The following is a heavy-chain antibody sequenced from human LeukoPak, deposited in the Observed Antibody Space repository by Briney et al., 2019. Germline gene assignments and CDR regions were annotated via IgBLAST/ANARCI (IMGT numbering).Heavy chain of an antibody. J-gene: IGHJ4*02. D-gene: IGHD3-22*01. CDR2: ISRNGGST. CDR3: AKVNYYDSSGYYYFDY. Sequence: GGSLRLSCSASGFTFSSYAMHWVRQAPGKGLEYVSAISRNGGSTYYADSVKGRFTISRDNSKHTLYLQMSSLRAEDTAVYYCAKVNYYDSSGYYYFDYWGQGTLVTVSS. V-gene: IGHV3-64D*09. CDR1: GFTFSSYA.